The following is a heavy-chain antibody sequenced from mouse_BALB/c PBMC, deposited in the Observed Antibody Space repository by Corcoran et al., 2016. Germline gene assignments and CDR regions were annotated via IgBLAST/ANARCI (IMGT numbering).Heavy chain of an antibody. CDR2: INTYTGET. V-gene: IGHV9-3-1*01. CDR3: AREHYAMDY. CDR1: GYTSTNYG. Sequence: QIQLVQSGPELKKPGETVKISCKASGYTSTNYGMNWVKQAPRKGLKWMGWINTYTGETTSADDFKGRFSFSLETSARTACVQINDLKNEDTVTYLCAREHYAMDYWGQGTSVTVSS. J-gene: IGHJ4*01.